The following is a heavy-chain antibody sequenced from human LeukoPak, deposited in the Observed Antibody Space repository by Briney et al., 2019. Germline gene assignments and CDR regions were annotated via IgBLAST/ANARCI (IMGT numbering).Heavy chain of an antibody. CDR1: GFTFSTYW. CDR3: ARGIAAAGIVGVFDY. Sequence: PGGSLRLSCAASGFTFSTYWMSWVRQAPGKGLEWVANIKQDGSEENYVDSVKGRFTISRDNARNSLYLQMNSLRAEDTAVYYCARGIAAAGIVGVFDYWGQGTLVTVSS. J-gene: IGHJ4*02. CDR2: IKQDGSEE. D-gene: IGHD6-13*01. V-gene: IGHV3-7*02.